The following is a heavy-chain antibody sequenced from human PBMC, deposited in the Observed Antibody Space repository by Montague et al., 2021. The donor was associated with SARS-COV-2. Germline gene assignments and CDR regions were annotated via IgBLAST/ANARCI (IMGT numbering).Heavy chain of an antibody. D-gene: IGHD3-22*01. CDR3: ASAIVDVTMMVVVMTGVEHYFDF. CDR1: GGSFSGYY. J-gene: IGHJ4*02. CDR2: INHSGST. Sequence: SETLSLTCAVYGGSFSGYYWSWIRQPPGKGLEWIGDINHSGSTNSNPSLKSRVSISVDTSKNQFSLKLSSVTAADTAVYYCASAIVDVTMMVVVMTGVEHYFDFWGQGTLVTVSS. V-gene: IGHV4-34*01.